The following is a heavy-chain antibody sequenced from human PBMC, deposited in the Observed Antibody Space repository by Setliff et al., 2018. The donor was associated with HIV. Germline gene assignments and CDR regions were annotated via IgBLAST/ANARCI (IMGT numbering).Heavy chain of an antibody. Sequence: LRLSCAASGFTFSNSAMHWVRQAPGKGLGWVAGISYDGSNKYYTDSVKGRFTISRDNSKNTLYLQMNSLRAEDSAVYYCAREVAADGTYFDYWGQGALVTVSS. CDR2: ISYDGSNK. V-gene: IGHV3-30*04. J-gene: IGHJ4*01. D-gene: IGHD6-13*01. CDR1: GFTFSNSA. CDR3: AREVAADGTYFDY.